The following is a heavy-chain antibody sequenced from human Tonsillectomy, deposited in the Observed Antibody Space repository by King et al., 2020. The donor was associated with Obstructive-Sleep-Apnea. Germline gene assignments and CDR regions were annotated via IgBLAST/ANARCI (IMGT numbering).Heavy chain of an antibody. Sequence: VQLVESGGGLVKPGGSLRLSCAASGITFSDYYMSWIRQAPGKGLEWISYISDSSSYTNYADSVRGRFTISTDNAKNSLSLQMNSLRVEDTAVYYWSRRDNYDPLATYRGAMDVWGQGATVTVSS. J-gene: IGHJ6*02. CDR3: SRRDNYDPLATYRGAMDV. CDR2: ISDSSSYT. D-gene: IGHD3-3*01. CDR1: GITFSDYY. V-gene: IGHV3-11*06.